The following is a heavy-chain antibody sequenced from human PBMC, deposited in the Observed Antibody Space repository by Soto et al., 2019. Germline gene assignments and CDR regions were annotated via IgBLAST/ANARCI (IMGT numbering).Heavy chain of an antibody. D-gene: IGHD5-12*01. CDR3: AKDRGRGYDS. J-gene: IGHJ4*02. Sequence: EVQLLESGRGLVQPGGSLRLSCAASGFTFSSYAMSWVRQAPGKGLEWVSGISGSGGSTHYADTVKGRFTISRDNSKNTLYLQMNSLRAEYTAVYYCAKDRGRGYDSWGQGTLVTVSS. V-gene: IGHV3-23*01. CDR2: ISGSGGST. CDR1: GFTFSSYA.